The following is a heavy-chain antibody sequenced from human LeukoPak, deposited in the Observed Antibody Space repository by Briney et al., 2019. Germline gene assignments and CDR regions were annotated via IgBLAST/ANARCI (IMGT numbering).Heavy chain of an antibody. J-gene: IGHJ5*02. CDR2: INHSGST. D-gene: IGHD3-10*01. CDR3: ARGGRITMVRGVIPRRNWFDP. V-gene: IGHV4-34*01. CDR1: GGSFSGYY. Sequence: SETLSLTCAVYGGSFSGYYWSWIRQPPGKGLEWIGEINHSGSTNYNPSLKSRVTISVDTSKNQFSLRLSSVTAADTAVYYCARGGRITMVRGVIPRRNWFDPWGQGTLVTVSS.